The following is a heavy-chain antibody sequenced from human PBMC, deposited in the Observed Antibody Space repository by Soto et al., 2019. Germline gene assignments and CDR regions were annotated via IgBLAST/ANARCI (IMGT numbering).Heavy chain of an antibody. J-gene: IGHJ5*02. V-gene: IGHV3-30-3*01. Sequence: GGSLRLSCAASGFTFSSYAMHWVRQAPGKGLEWVAVISYDGSNKYYADSVKGRFTISRDNSKNTLYLQMNRLRAEDTAVYYCAREPGIAVAGINWFDPWGQGTLVTVSS. CDR3: AREPGIAVAGINWFDP. CDR2: ISYDGSNK. CDR1: GFTFSSYA. D-gene: IGHD6-19*01.